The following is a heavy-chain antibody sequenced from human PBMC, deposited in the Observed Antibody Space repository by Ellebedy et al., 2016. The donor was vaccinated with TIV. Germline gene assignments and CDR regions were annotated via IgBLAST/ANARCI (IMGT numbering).Heavy chain of an antibody. Sequence: SETLSLTXAVSGYSISSSNWWGWIRQHPGKGLEWIGYIYYSGSTYYNPSLKSRVTMSVDTSKNQFSLKPSSVTAVDTAVYYCARSHVRGPRYFELWGRGTLVTVSS. CDR3: ARSHVRGPRYFEL. V-gene: IGHV4-28*01. CDR1: GYSISSSNW. D-gene: IGHD3-3*01. J-gene: IGHJ2*01. CDR2: IYYSGST.